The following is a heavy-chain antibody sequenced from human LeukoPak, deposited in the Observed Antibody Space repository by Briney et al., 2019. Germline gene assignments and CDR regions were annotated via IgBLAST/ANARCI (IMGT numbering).Heavy chain of an antibody. CDR2: ISYDGSNI. D-gene: IGHD3-22*01. CDR1: GLTFSSYA. CDR3: ARASSGYYPFDY. V-gene: IGHV3-30*01. Sequence: PGRSLRLSCAASGLTFSSYAMHWVRQAPGKGLEWVSFISYDGSNIYYADSVKGRFTISRDNAKNSLYLQMNSLGAEATAVYYCARASSGYYPFDYWGQGTLVTVSS. J-gene: IGHJ4*02.